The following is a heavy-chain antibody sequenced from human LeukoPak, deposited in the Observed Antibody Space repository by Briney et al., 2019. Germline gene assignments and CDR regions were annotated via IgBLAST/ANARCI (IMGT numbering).Heavy chain of an antibody. CDR1: GGSISSSSYS. Sequence: SETLSLTCTVSGGSISSSSYSWGWIRQPPGKGLEWIGSIYYSGSTYYNPSLKSRVTISVDTSKNQFSLKLSSVTAADTAVYYCARPTTILGPVDYWGQGTLVTVSS. CDR2: IYYSGST. D-gene: IGHD3-3*01. V-gene: IGHV4-39*01. CDR3: ARPTTILGPVDY. J-gene: IGHJ4*02.